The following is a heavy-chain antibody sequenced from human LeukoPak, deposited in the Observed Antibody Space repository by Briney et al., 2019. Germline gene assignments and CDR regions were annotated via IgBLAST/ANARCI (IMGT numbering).Heavy chain of an antibody. V-gene: IGHV4-34*01. CDR1: DGSFSGYY. CDR2: INHSGST. Sequence: SETLSLTCAVSDGSFSGYYWSWIRQPPGKGLEWIGEINHSGSTDYNPSLKSRVTISVDTSKNQFSLKLSSVTAADTAVYYCARGARAGYNLEPFDYWGQGTLVTVSS. D-gene: IGHD5-24*01. J-gene: IGHJ4*02. CDR3: ARGARAGYNLEPFDY.